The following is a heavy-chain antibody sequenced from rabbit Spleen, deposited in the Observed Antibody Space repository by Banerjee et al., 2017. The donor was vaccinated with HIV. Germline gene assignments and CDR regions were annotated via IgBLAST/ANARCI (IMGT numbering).Heavy chain of an antibody. J-gene: IGHJ6*01. V-gene: IGHV1S45*01. CDR1: GFDFSNYNF. Sequence: QEQLVESGGGLVQPGASLTLTCTASGFDFSNYNFMCWVRQAPGKGLEWISCIAGSSSGFTYSATWATGRFTISKTSSTTVTLQMTSLTVADTATYFCARDTGTSFSSYGMDLWGPGTLVTVS. D-gene: IGHD7-1*01. CDR2: IAGSSSGFT. CDR3: ARDTGTSFSSYGMDL.